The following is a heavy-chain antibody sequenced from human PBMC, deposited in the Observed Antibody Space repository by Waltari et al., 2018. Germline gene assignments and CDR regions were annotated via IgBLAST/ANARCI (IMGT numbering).Heavy chain of an antibody. V-gene: IGHV3-30*18. CDR1: GSPFGSFC. Sequence: QVQLVESGGGVVQPGRSLRLSCAASGSPFGSFCMPWVRQAPGKGLESVAVISYDGSKKYYADSVKGRFTISRDNSNDTLYLQMNTLRPEDTAVYYCAKDGFLEYLYSVFDSWGQGTLVSVSS. J-gene: IGHJ4*02. CDR3: AKDGFLEYLYSVFDS. D-gene: IGHD3-3*01. CDR2: ISYDGSKK.